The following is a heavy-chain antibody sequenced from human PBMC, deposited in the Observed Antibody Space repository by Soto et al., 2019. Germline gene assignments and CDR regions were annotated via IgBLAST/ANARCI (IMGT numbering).Heavy chain of an antibody. D-gene: IGHD3-10*01. CDR1: GGSFSGYY. J-gene: IGHJ6*02. V-gene: IGHV4-34*01. CDR2: INHSGST. CDR3: ARALRIGYGSGSYRYYGMDV. Sequence: QVQLQQWGAGLLKPSETLSLTCAVYGGSFSGYYWSWIRQPPGKGLEWIGEINHSGSTNYNPSLKSRVTISVDTSKNQFSLKLSSVTAADTAVYYCARALRIGYGSGSYRYYGMDVWGQGTTVTVSS.